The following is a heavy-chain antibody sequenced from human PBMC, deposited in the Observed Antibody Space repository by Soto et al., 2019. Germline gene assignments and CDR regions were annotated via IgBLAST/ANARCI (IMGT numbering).Heavy chain of an antibody. V-gene: IGHV1-3*05. CDR2: INAGNGNT. J-gene: IGHJ4*02. Sequence: QVQLVQSGAEEKKPGASVKVSCKASGYTFTSYAMHWVRQAPGQRLEWMGWINAGNGNTKYSEQFQGRVTITRDTSASTAYMELSSLRSEDTSVYYCARSIVVVTALDYWGQGTLVTVSS. CDR1: GYTFTSYA. CDR3: ARSIVVVTALDY. D-gene: IGHD2-21*02.